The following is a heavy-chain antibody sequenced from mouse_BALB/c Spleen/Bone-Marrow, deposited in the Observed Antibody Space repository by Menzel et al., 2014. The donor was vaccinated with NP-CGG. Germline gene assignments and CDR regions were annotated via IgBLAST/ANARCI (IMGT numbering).Heavy chain of an antibody. V-gene: IGHV1S81*02. D-gene: IGHD5-1*01. CDR3: TRLPH. Sequence: ESGAELVKPGASVKLSCKASGYTFTSYYMYWVKQRPGQGLEWIGEINPSNGGTNFNEKFKSRATLTVDKSSSTAYMQLSSLTPEDSAVYYCTRLPHWGQGTSVTVSS. CDR2: INPSNGGT. J-gene: IGHJ4*01. CDR1: GYTFTSYY.